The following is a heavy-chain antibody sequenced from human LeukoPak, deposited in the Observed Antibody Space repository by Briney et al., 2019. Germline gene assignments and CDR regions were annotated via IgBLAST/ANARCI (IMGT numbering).Heavy chain of an antibody. Sequence: PGGSLRLSCAASGFTFSSYSMNWVRQAPGKGLEWVSSISSSSSYIYYADSVKGRFTISRDNAKNSLYLQMNGLRAEDTAVYYCARGGGQKYSGSYPAVYYFDYWGQGTLVTVSS. D-gene: IGHD1-26*01. J-gene: IGHJ4*02. V-gene: IGHV3-21*01. CDR2: ISSSSSYI. CDR1: GFTFSSYS. CDR3: ARGGGQKYSGSYPAVYYFDY.